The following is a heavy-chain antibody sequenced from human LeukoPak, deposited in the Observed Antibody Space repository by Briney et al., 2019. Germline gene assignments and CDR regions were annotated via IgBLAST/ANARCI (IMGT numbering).Heavy chain of an antibody. CDR1: GFTFSTFA. J-gene: IGHJ3*02. CDR3: VKTMMTFGGVIRTDAFDI. V-gene: IGHV3-64D*06. CDR2: INNNGDST. D-gene: IGHD3-16*01. Sequence: GGSLSLSCSASGFTFSTFAMHGVRQAPGKRLEYVSGINNNGDSTYYSDSVKARLTISRDNSKNTLFLQMASLRAEDTAVYYCVKTMMTFGGVIRTDAFDIWGQGTMVIVSS.